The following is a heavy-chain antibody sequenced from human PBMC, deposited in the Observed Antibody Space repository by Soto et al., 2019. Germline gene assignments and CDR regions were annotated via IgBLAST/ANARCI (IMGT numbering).Heavy chain of an antibody. J-gene: IGHJ6*02. CDR1: GGSIRSGDYY. CDR3: AASCVGCGGFNYYGMDV. V-gene: IGHV4-30-4*01. D-gene: IGHD2-21*01. CDR2: IYYSGST. Sequence: PSETLSLTCTVSGGSIRSGDYYWSWIRQPPGKGLESIGYIYYSGSTYYNPSLKSRVTISVDTSKNQFSLKLTSVTAADTAVYYCAASCVGCGGFNYYGMDVWGQGTTVTVSS.